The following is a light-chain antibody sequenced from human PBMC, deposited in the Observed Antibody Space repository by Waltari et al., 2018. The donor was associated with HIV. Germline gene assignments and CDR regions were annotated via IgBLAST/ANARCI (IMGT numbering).Light chain of an antibody. V-gene: IGLV1-47*01. CDR1: RSDIGTNY. CDR3: EAWDDSLGGRWV. J-gene: IGLJ3*02. Sequence: QSVLTQPPSTSGPPGQTVTISCSGTRSDIGTNYVYWYQQVPGRAPKLLIYRNFQRHSGVPARFSGSKSGTSASLAISGLRSEDGAEYHCEAWDDSLGGRWVFGGGTKLTVL. CDR2: RNF.